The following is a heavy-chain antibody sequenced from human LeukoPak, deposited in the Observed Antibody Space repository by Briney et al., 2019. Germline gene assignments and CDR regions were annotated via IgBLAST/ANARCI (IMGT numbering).Heavy chain of an antibody. CDR3: ARDGRYCSSTSCYAYYYYYMDV. Sequence: GGSLRLSCVASGFSSYDMHWVRQAPGKGLEWVAFIQYDGSNKYYADSVKGRFTISRDNSKNTLYLQMNSLRAEDTAVYYCARDGRYCSSTSCYAYYYYYMDVWGKGTTVTVSS. J-gene: IGHJ6*03. CDR1: GFSSYD. V-gene: IGHV3-30*02. D-gene: IGHD2-2*01. CDR2: IQYDGSNK.